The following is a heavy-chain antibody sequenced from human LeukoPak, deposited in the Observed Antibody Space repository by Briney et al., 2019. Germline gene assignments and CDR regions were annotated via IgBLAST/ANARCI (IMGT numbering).Heavy chain of an antibody. CDR1: GGSFSAYY. CDR3: ARGPCSGSRMYDY. D-gene: IGHD3-10*02. CDR2: ISPGGST. Sequence: PSETLSLTCAVYGGSFSAYYWTWIRQPPGNGLEWIGEISPGGSTNYNPSLKSRVTISVDSSQIQFSLKLRSVTAADTAVYYCARGPCSGSRMYDYWGQGTLVTVSS. V-gene: IGHV4-34*01. J-gene: IGHJ4*02.